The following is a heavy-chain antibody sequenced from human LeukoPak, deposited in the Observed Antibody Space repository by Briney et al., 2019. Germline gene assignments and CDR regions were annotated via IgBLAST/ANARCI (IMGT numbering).Heavy chain of an antibody. V-gene: IGHV4-34*01. D-gene: IGHD5-18*01. Sequence: SETLSLTCAVYGGSFSGYYWSWIRQPPGKGLEWIGEINHSGSTNYNPSLKSRVTISVDTSKNQFSPKLSSVTAADTAVYYCARGRGIQLWLRWFDPWGQGTLVTVSS. J-gene: IGHJ5*02. CDR2: INHSGST. CDR1: GGSFSGYY. CDR3: ARGRGIQLWLRWFDP.